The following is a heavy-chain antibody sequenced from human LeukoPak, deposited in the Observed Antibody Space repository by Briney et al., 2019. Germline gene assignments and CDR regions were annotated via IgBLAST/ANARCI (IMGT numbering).Heavy chain of an antibody. J-gene: IGHJ4*02. Sequence: SETLSLTCAVYGGSFSGYYWSWIRQPPGKGLEWIGEINHSGSTNYNPSLKSRVTISVDTSKNQFSLKLSSVTAADTAVYYCARHSSSSDFDYWGQGTLVTVSS. CDR2: INHSGST. D-gene: IGHD6-6*01. CDR1: GGSFSGYY. V-gene: IGHV4-34*01. CDR3: ARHSSSSDFDY.